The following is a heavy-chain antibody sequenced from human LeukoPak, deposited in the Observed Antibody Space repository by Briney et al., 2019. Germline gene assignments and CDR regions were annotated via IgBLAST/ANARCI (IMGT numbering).Heavy chain of an antibody. D-gene: IGHD1-26*01. CDR2: IYYSGST. Sequence: SETLSLTCTVSGGSISSGDYYWSWIRQPPGKGLEWIGYIYYSGSTYYNPSLKSRVTISVDTSKNQFSLKLSTVTAADTAVYYCAREISGSYYVDYWGQGTLVTVSS. V-gene: IGHV4-30-4*08. CDR1: GGSISSGDYY. J-gene: IGHJ4*02. CDR3: AREISGSYYVDY.